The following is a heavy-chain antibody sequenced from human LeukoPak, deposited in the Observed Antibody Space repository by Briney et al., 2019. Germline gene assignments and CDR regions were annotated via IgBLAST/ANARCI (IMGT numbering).Heavy chain of an antibody. Sequence: SETLSLTCTVSGGSISSSSYFWGWIRQPPGKGLEWIGYIYHSGSTYYNPSLKSRVTISVDRSKNQFSLKLSSVTAADTAVYYCARVRAAGNYFDYWGQGTLVTVSS. J-gene: IGHJ4*02. D-gene: IGHD6-13*01. CDR1: GGSISSSSYF. V-gene: IGHV4-39*07. CDR3: ARVRAAGNYFDY. CDR2: IYHSGST.